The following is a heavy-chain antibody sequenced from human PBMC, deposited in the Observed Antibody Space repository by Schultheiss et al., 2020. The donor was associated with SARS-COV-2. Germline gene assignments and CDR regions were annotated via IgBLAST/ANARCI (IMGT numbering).Heavy chain of an antibody. Sequence: SETLSLTCTVSGGSISSYYWSWIRQPPGKGLEWIGYIYYSGSTYYNPSLKSRVTISVDRSKNQFSLKLSSVTAAYTAVYYCARHGNGFHWGQGTLVTVSS. CDR2: IYYSGST. D-gene: IGHD1-1*01. V-gene: IGHV4-59*08. CDR1: GGSISSYY. CDR3: ARHGNGFH. J-gene: IGHJ4*02.